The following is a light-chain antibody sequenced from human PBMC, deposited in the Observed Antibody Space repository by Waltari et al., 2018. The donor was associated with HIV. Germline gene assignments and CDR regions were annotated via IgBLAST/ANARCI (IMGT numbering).Light chain of an antibody. V-gene: IGKV3D-20*02. CDR2: DAS. Sequence: EIVLTQSPGTLSLSPWERATLSCRASQSVSSSYLAWYQQKPGQAPRLLIYDASDRATGIPARFSGSGSGTDFTLTISSLEPEDFAVYYCQHRSNWPPLFTFGPGTKVDIK. J-gene: IGKJ3*01. CDR3: QHRSNWPPLFT. CDR1: QSVSSSY.